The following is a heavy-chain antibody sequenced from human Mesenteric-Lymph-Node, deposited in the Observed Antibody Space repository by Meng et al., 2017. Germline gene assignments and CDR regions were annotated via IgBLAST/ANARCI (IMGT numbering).Heavy chain of an antibody. CDR3: ARRRGGSGRDC. Sequence: QVQLPESGPGLVKPSQTRALTCTVSGGSISSGDYYWSWIRQPPGKGLELIGHIYYSGGTSYNPSLQSRVTMFVDTSKNQFSLMLTSVTATDTAVYYCARRRGGSGRDCWGQGTLVTVSS. J-gene: IGHJ4*02. CDR2: IYYSGGT. V-gene: IGHV4-30-4*01. D-gene: IGHD3-10*01. CDR1: GGSISSGDYY.